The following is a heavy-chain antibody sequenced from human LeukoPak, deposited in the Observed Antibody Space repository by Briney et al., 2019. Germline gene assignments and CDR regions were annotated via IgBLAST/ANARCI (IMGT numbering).Heavy chain of an antibody. Sequence: GGTLRLSCTASEFTFGDYSMSWFRQAPGKGLEWVGFIRSKGDGGTTEYAASVKGRFTISRDDSKSIAYLQMNSLKSEDTAVYYCRIIGPYDFWGGYLPQWGQGTLVTVSS. CDR2: IRSKGDGGTT. CDR1: EFTFGDYS. V-gene: IGHV3-49*03. J-gene: IGHJ4*02. CDR3: RIIGPYDFWGGYLPQ. D-gene: IGHD3-3*01.